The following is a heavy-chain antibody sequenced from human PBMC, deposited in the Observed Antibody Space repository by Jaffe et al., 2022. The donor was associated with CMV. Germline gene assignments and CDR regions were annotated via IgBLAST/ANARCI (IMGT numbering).Heavy chain of an antibody. V-gene: IGHV4-34*01. CDR1: GGSFSGYY. CDR3: ARRANHIVVVVAPFDY. J-gene: IGHJ4*02. D-gene: IGHD2-15*01. CDR2: INHSGST. Sequence: QVQLQQWGAGLLKPSETLSLTCAVYGGSFSGYYWSWIRQPPGKGLEWIGEINHSGSTNYNPSLKSRVTISVDTSKNQFSLKLSSVTAADTAVYYCARRANHIVVVVAPFDYWGQGTLVTVSS.